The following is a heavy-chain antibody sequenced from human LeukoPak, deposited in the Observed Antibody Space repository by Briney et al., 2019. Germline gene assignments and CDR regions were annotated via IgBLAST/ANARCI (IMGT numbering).Heavy chain of an antibody. V-gene: IGHV3-23*01. D-gene: IGHD1-26*01. J-gene: IGHJ4*02. CDR1: GFTFSSYA. CDR3: AKGGKWDVTPFDY. CDR2: ISGSGGNT. Sequence: QTGGSLRLSCAASGFTFSSYAMGWVRQAPGTGLEWVSAISGSGGNTYYADSVKGRFTISRDNSKNTLYLQVNSLRAEDTAVYYCAKGGKWDVTPFDYWGQGTLVTVSS.